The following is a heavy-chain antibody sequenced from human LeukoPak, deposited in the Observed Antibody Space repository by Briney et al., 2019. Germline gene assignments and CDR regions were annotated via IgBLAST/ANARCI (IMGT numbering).Heavy chain of an antibody. V-gene: IGHV3-7*03. Sequence: GGSLRLSCAASGFTFSIYSMNWVRQAPGKGPEWVANINKDGSEKYYVDSLKGRFTISRDNAENSLYLQMNSLRAEDTAVYYCATYSTGRYKGLEYWGQGTLVTVSS. D-gene: IGHD6-19*01. CDR3: ATYSTGRYKGLEY. CDR1: GFTFSIYS. CDR2: INKDGSEK. J-gene: IGHJ4*02.